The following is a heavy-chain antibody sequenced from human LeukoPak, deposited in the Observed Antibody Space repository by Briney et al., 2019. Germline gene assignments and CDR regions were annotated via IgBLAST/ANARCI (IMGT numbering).Heavy chain of an antibody. V-gene: IGHV4-39*07. CDR3: ARDRRYCSSTSCYAAGYSSGPTFDP. D-gene: IGHD2-2*01. J-gene: IGHJ5*02. Sequence: SETLSLTCTVSSGSISTSNYYWGWIRQPPGKGLEWIGSIYHSGSTYYNPSLKSRVTISVDTSKNQFSLKLSSVTAADTAVYYCARDRRYCSSTSCYAAGYSSGPTFDPWGQGTLVTVSS. CDR2: IYHSGST. CDR1: SGSISTSNYY.